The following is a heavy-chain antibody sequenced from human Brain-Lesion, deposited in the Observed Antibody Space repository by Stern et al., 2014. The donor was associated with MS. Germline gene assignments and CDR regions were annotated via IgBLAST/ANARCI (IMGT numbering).Heavy chain of an antibody. V-gene: IGHV1-2*02. CDR2: INPNTGGT. D-gene: IGHD3-3*01. CDR1: GYIFTGYY. Sequence: DQLVESGAEVKKPGASVKVSCKTSGYIFTGYYIHWVRQAPGQGLEWMAWINPNTGGTKYAQNVQGRVTMSRDTSISTAYVELSSLTSDDTAVYYCARDQRGITIFGVVTDYYYLGMDVWGQGTTVTVSS. J-gene: IGHJ6*02. CDR3: ARDQRGITIFGVVTDYYYLGMDV.